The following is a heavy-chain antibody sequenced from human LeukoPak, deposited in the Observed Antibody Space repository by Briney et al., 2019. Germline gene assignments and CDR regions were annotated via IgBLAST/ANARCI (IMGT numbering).Heavy chain of an antibody. D-gene: IGHD3-10*01. CDR2: IIPILGIA. V-gene: IGHV1-69*02. CDR1: GGTFSSYT. CDR3: ARRGPEGAHLDV. Sequence: SVKVSCKASGGTFSSYTISWVRQAPGQGLEWMGRIIPILGIANYAQKSQGRVTITADKSTSTAYMELSSLRSEDTAVYYCARRGPEGAHLDVWGQGTTVTVSS. J-gene: IGHJ6*02.